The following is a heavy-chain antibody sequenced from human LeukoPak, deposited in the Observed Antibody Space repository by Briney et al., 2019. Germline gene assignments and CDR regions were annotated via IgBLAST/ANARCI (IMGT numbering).Heavy chain of an antibody. CDR3: ARGRSGLAAAGTYDY. D-gene: IGHD6-13*01. J-gene: IGHJ4*02. CDR1: GYTFTNSD. V-gene: IGHV1-8*01. Sequence: ASVKVSCKASGYTFTNSDINWVRQATGQGLEWMGWINPKSGRTGYAKKFQARVSMTMNTSISTAYMEVSSLRFEDTAVYYCARGRSGLAAAGTYDYWGQGTLITVSS. CDR2: INPKSGRT.